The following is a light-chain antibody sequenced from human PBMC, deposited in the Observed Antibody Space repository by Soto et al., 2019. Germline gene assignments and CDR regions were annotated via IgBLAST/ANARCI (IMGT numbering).Light chain of an antibody. CDR1: SSDVGSYNR. CDR3: SLYTSSSTSV. J-gene: IGLJ1*01. V-gene: IGLV2-18*01. CDR2: EVS. Sequence: QSALTHPPSVSRSAGQSGTISCTGTSSDVGSYNRVSWYQQPPGTAPKVMIYEVSNRPSGVPDRFSGSKSGNTASLTISGLQAEDEADYYCSLYTSSSTSVFGTGPKVTV.